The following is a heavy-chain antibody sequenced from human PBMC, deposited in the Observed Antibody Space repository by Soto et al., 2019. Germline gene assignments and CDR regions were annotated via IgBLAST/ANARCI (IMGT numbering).Heavy chain of an antibody. CDR2: IYTSGST. V-gene: IGHV4-4*07. Sequence: GTLALTCTVSGDSMSKYYWSWIRQPSGKGLEWIGRIYTSGSTNYNPSLKSRVNMSIDTSNNHFSLNLKSVTAADAAVYYCARTVGAAYYFDFWGQGALVTVSS. D-gene: IGHD1-26*01. CDR3: ARTVGAAYYFDF. CDR1: GDSMSKYY. J-gene: IGHJ4*02.